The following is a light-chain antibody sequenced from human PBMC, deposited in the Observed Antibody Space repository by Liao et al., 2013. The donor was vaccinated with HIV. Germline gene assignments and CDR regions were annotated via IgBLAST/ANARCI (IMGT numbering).Light chain of an antibody. CDR3: YSAADNVVV. CDR2: KDS. J-gene: IGLJ2*01. V-gene: IGLV3-27*01. Sequence: SYELTQPPSVSVSPGQTARITCSGDALPKHYAYWYQQKPGQAPVLVIYKDSERPSGIPERFSGSSSGTTVTLTISGAQVEDEADYYCYSAADNVVVFGGGTKLTVL. CDR1: ALPKHY.